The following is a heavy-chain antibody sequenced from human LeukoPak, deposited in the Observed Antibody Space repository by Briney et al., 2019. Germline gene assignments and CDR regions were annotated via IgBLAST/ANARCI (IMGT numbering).Heavy chain of an antibody. CDR3: ASGRTDIVVVPATLRNYYFDY. V-gene: IGHV1-69*06. Sequence: VASVKVSCKASGGTFSSYAVSWVRLTPGQGLEWLGGIIPVFGTTTYAQKFQAKVTMTADKSTNTAYLEISSLTSDDTAVYYCASGRTDIVVVPATLRNYYFDYWGQGTLVTVSS. CDR1: GGTFSSYA. J-gene: IGHJ4*02. CDR2: IIPVFGTT. D-gene: IGHD2-2*01.